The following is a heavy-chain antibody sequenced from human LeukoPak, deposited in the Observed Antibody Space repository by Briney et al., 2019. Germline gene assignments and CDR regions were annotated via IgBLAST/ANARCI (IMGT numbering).Heavy chain of an antibody. CDR3: ARGRLLPTRGEDY. V-gene: IGHV4-59*12. J-gene: IGHJ4*02. D-gene: IGHD3-22*01. CDR2: IYYSGST. Sequence: PSQTLSLTCTVSGGSISSYYWGWIRQPPGKGLEWIGYIYYSGSTNYHPSPKSRVTISLDTSKNQFSLKLSSVTAADTAVYCCARGRLLPTRGEDYWGQGTLVTVSS. CDR1: GGSISSYY.